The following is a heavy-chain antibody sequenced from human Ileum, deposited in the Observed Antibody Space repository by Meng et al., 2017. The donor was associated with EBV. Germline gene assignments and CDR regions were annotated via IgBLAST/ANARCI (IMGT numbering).Heavy chain of an antibody. V-gene: IGHV4-28*01. J-gene: IGHJ4*02. CDR1: GYSISSTNW. CDR2: IYYSGST. CDR3: ARNVPGTSAYYD. D-gene: IGHD3-22*01. Sequence: QVQPQESGPGLAKPSDPLSLPCAVSGYSISSTNWWGWIWQPPGKGLEWIGYIYYSGSTSYNPSLKSRVTMSVDTSKNQFSLNLNSVTAVDTAVYYCARNVPGTSAYYDWGQGTLVTVSS.